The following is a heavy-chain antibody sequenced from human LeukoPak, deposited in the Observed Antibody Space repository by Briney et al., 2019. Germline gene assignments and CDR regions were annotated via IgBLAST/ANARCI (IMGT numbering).Heavy chain of an antibody. CDR1: GYTFTSYD. J-gene: IGHJ4*02. V-gene: IGHV1-8*01. CDR2: MNPNSGNT. Sequence: ASVKVSCKASGYTFTSYDINWVRQATGQGLEWMGWMNPNSGNTGYAQKLQGRVTMTTDTSTSTAYMELRSLRSDDTAVYYCARDLEDGFDYWGQGTLVTVSS. CDR3: ARDLEDGFDY. D-gene: IGHD1-1*01.